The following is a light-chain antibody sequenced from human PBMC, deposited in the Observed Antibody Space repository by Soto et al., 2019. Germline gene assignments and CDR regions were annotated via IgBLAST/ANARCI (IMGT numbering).Light chain of an antibody. CDR1: SNDVGGYNY. Sequence: QSVLTQPASVSGSPLQSITISCTGTSNDVGGYNYVSWYQHHPGKAPKLIIYDVTNRPSGVSNPFSGSKSGNTASLTISGLQPEDEADYYCSSYTTSNTRQIVFGTGTKVTVL. J-gene: IGLJ1*01. CDR3: SSYTTSNTRQIV. CDR2: DVT. V-gene: IGLV2-14*03.